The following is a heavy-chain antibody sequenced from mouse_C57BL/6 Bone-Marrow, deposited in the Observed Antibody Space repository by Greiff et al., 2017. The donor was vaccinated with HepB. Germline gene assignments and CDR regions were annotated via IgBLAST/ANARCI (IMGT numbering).Heavy chain of an antibody. CDR3: ASPWFAY. Sequence: VQLQQSGPELVKPGASVKISCKDSGYTFTDYYMNWVKQSHGKSLEWIGDINPNNGGTSYNQKFKGKATLTVDKSSSTAYMELRSLTSEDSAVYYCASPWFAYWGQGTLVTVSA. CDR1: GYTFTDYY. J-gene: IGHJ3*01. V-gene: IGHV1-26*01. CDR2: INPNNGGT.